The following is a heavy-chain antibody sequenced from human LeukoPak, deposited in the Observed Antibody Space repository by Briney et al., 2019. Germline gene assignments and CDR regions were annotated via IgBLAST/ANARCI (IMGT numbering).Heavy chain of an antibody. CDR1: GFTVSSNH. J-gene: IGHJ4*02. CDR2: IYSDGNT. Sequence: GGSLRLSCAASGFTVSSNHMSWIRQAPGKGLEWVSVIYSDGNTHYADSVKGRFTSSRDNSKNTLFLQMNSLRAEDMAVYYCARGGSSASAPYYWGQGTLVTVSS. V-gene: IGHV3-53*01. CDR3: ARGGSSASAPYY. D-gene: IGHD2-21*01.